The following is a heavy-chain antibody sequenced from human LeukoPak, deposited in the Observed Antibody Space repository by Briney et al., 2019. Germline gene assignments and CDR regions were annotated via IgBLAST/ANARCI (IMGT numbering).Heavy chain of an antibody. CDR1: GYTFTGYY. CDR2: INPNSGGT. CDR3: ARGGGDCSGGSCYRY. J-gene: IGHJ4*02. V-gene: IGHV1-2*02. Sequence: ASVKVSCKASGYTFTGYYMHWVRQDPGQGLEWMGWINPNSGGTNYAQKFQGRVTMTRDTSISTAYMELSRLRSDDTAVYYRARGGGDCSGGSCYRYWGQGTLVTVSS. D-gene: IGHD2-15*01.